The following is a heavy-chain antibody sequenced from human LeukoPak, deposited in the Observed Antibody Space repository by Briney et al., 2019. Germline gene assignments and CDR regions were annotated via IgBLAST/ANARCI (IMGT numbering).Heavy chain of an antibody. CDR2: IYSGGTT. J-gene: IGHJ6*03. V-gene: IGHV3-53*01. CDR1: GFTVSNTY. D-gene: IGHD5-18*01. CDR3: ARGGYSNGRYYYYYMDV. Sequence: GGSLRLSCAASGFTVSNTYMSWVRQAPGEGLEWVSVIYSGGTTYYADSVKGRFTISRDNSKNTLYLQMNSLRAEDTAVYYCARGGYSNGRYYYYYMDVWGEGTTVTVSS.